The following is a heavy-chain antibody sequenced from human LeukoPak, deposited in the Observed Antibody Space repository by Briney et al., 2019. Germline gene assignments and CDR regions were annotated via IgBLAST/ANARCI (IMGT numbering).Heavy chain of an antibody. CDR2: ITASGGGT. Sequence: ASVKVSCKASGYTFTSYYLHWVRQAPGQGLEWMGVITASGGGTTYAQKFQGRVTMTWDTSSSTVYMELTSLRSEDTAVYYCARDVFGLDYWGQGTLVTVSS. CDR1: GYTFTSYY. V-gene: IGHV1-46*01. CDR3: ARDVFGLDY. J-gene: IGHJ4*02. D-gene: IGHD3-10*01.